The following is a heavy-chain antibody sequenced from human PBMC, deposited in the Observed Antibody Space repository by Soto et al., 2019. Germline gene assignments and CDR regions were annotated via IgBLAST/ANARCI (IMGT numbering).Heavy chain of an antibody. CDR1: GYTFTSYG. CDR3: ARQSVDSVQAYYGMEL. D-gene: IGHD1-26*01. J-gene: IGHJ6*02. CDR2: ISGNNGET. Sequence: ASVKVSCKISGYTFTSYGISWVRQAPGQGLEWMGWISGNNGETKYAQKLQGRVSMTTDASTNTVYMELRSLRADDTAVYFCARQSVDSVQAYYGMELWGQGTTVTVSS. V-gene: IGHV1-18*01.